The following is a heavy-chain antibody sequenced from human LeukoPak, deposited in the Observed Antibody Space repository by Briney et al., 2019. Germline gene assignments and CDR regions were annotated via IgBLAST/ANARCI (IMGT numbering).Heavy chain of an antibody. Sequence: GGSLRLSCAASGFTFSSYWMHWVRQAPGEGLVWVSRINSDGSSTSYADSVKGRFTISRDNAKNTLYLQMNSLRAEDTAVYYCATSGSYSSSWPYDYWGQGTLVTVSS. CDR2: INSDGSST. V-gene: IGHV3-74*01. CDR1: GFTFSSYW. J-gene: IGHJ4*02. CDR3: ATSGSYSSSWPYDY. D-gene: IGHD6-13*01.